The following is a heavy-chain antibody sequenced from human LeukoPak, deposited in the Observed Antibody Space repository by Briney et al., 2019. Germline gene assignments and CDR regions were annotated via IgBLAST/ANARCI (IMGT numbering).Heavy chain of an antibody. CDR2: ISAYNGNT. CDR3: AREEAVAGQPPLH. V-gene: IGHV1-18*04. J-gene: IGHJ4*02. CDR1: GYTFTSYG. Sequence: ASVKVSCTASGYTFTSYGISWVRQAPGQGLEWMGSISAYNGNTNYVQKLQGRVTMTTDTSTNTAYMELRSLRSDDTAVYYCAREEAVAGQPPLHWGQGTLVSVSS. D-gene: IGHD6-19*01.